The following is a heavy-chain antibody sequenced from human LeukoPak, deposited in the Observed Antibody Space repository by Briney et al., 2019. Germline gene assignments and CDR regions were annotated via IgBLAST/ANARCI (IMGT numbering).Heavy chain of an antibody. V-gene: IGHV1-46*01. CDR3: ARGGGKITFGGVTSFDY. Sequence: ASVKVSCKASGYTFTGYYMHWVRQAPGQGLEWMGIINPSGGSTSYAQKFQGRVTMTRDTSTSTVYMELSSLRSEDTAVYYCARGGGKITFGGVTSFDYWGQGTLVTVSS. J-gene: IGHJ4*02. CDR1: GYTFTGYY. CDR2: INPSGGST. D-gene: IGHD3-16*01.